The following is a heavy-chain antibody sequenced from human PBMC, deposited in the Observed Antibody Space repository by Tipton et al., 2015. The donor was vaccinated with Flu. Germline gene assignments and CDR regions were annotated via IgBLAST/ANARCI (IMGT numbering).Heavy chain of an antibody. J-gene: IGHJ6*02. CDR2: IKQDGSEK. CDR1: GYTFTNYW. V-gene: IGHV3-7*01. D-gene: IGHD3-3*01. CDR3: ARDHPPSITVLGEITDYFGMAV. Sequence: QLVQSGAEVKKSGESLKISCEGSGYTFTNYWIGWVRQMPGKGLEWVANIKQDGSEKYYVDSVKGRFTISRDNAKNSLYLQMNSLRAEDTAVYYCARDHPPSITVLGEITDYFGMAVWGQGTTVTVSS.